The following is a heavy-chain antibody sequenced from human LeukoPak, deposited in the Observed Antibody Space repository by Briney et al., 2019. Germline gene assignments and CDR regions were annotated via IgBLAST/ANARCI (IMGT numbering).Heavy chain of an antibody. CDR3: VRGYSSSWLGYFDY. V-gene: IGHV3-30*03. D-gene: IGHD6-13*01. J-gene: IGHJ4*02. CDR2: VSSDGSIK. CDR1: GFTFSSYG. Sequence: GGSLRLSCVASGFTFSSYGIHWVRQAPGKGLEWVAVVSSDGSIKYNADSVKGRFTISRDTSKNTVYLQMNSLGAEDTAFYYCVRGYSSSWLGYFDYWGQGTLVTVSS.